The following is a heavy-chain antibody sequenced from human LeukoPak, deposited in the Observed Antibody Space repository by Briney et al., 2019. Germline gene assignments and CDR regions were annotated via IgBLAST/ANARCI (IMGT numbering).Heavy chain of an antibody. CDR2: IITILGIA. CDR1: RGTFTRYA. V-gene: IGHV1-69*04. D-gene: IGHD3-10*01. CDR3: ARSGYYGSGSYPHY. Sequence: PVKVSCKPSRGTFTRYAISRVRQAPRQELECMGRIITILGIANYAQKLQGRVTITADKSTSTAYMELSSLRSEDTAVYCCARSGYYGSGSYPHYWGQGTLVTVSS. J-gene: IGHJ4*02.